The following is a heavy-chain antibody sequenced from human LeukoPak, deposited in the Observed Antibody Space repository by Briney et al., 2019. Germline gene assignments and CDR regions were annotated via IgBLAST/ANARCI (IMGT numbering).Heavy chain of an antibody. V-gene: IGHV4-59*01. CDR2: IYYSGST. CDR3: ARGQWLPRWIDY. CDR1: GGSNSSYY. J-gene: IGHJ4*02. D-gene: IGHD6-19*01. Sequence: SETLSLTCTVSGGSNSSYYWSWIRQPPGKGLEWIGYIYYSGSTNYNPSLKSRVTISVDTSKNQFSLKLSSVTAADTAVYYCARGQWLPRWIDYWGQGTLVTVSS.